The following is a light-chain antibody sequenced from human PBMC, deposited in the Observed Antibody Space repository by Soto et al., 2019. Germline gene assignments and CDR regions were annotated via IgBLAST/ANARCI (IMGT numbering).Light chain of an antibody. CDR3: QQRRGWART. CDR2: DAS. CDR1: QSTSTY. J-gene: IGKJ2*01. Sequence: IVLTQSPGTLSLSPGERATLSCRASQSTSTYLAWYRQKPAQAPRLLFYDASIRAAGIPARFSGSGSGTDFALASSCLEAEDLAVDGCQQRRGWARTFGRGTKLEIK. V-gene: IGKV3-11*01.